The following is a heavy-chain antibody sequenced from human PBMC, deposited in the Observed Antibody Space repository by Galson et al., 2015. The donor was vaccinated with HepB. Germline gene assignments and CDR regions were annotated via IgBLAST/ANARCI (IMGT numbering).Heavy chain of an antibody. Sequence: SVKVSCKASGYTFTSYGISWVRQAPGQGLEWMGWISAYNGNTNYAQKLQGRVTMTTDTSTSTAYMELRSLRSDDTAVYYCARDSTPGSYPSNTPVDYWGQGTLVTVSS. CDR1: GYTFTSYG. V-gene: IGHV1-18*04. D-gene: IGHD1-26*01. J-gene: IGHJ4*02. CDR2: ISAYNGNT. CDR3: ARDSTPGSYPSNTPVDY.